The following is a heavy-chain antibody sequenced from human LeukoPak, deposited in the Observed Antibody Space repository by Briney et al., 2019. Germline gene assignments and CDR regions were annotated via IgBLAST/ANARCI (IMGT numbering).Heavy chain of an antibody. J-gene: IGHJ4*02. V-gene: IGHV4-34*01. Sequence: SETLSLTCAVYGGSFSGYYWSWIRQPPGKGLEWIGEINHSGSTNYNPSLKSRVTISVDTSKNQFSLKLSSVTAADTALYFGGIGPPTDYYDSSGFYYVFDYWGQGTLVTVSS. CDR2: INHSGST. CDR3: GIGPPTDYYDSSGFYYVFDY. D-gene: IGHD3-22*01. CDR1: GGSFSGYY.